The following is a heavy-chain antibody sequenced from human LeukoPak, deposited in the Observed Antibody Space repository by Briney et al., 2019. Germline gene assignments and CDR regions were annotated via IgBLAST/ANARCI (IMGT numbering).Heavy chain of an antibody. CDR3: ARGNPSIAVATLYYYYGMDV. J-gene: IGHJ6*02. V-gene: IGHV1-8*01. CDR2: MNPNSGNT. Sequence: ASVKVSCKASGYTFTSYDINWVRQATGQGLEWMGWMNPNSGNTGYAQKFQGRVTMTRNTSISTAYMELSSLRSEDTAVYYCARGNPSIAVATLYYYYGMDVWGQGTTVTVSS. D-gene: IGHD6-19*01. CDR1: GYTFTSYD.